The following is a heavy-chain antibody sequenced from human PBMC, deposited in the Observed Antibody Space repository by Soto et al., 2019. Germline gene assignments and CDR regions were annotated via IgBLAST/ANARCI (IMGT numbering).Heavy chain of an antibody. CDR2: IIPIFGTA. Sequence: QVQLVQSGAEVKKPGSSVKVSCKASGGTFSSYAISWVRQAPGQGLEWMGGIIPIFGTANYAQKFQGRVTITADESTSTAYMELSSLRSEDTVVYYCARTRLPNTVGATTSGWFDPWGQGTLVTVSS. CDR1: GGTFSSYA. V-gene: IGHV1-69*01. CDR3: ARTRLPNTVGATTSGWFDP. D-gene: IGHD1-26*01. J-gene: IGHJ5*02.